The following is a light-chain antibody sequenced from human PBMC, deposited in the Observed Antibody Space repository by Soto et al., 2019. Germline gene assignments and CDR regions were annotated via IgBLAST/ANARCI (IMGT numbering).Light chain of an antibody. J-gene: IGKJ3*01. CDR2: DAS. CDR3: QQYGSVPFT. Sequence: EIVLTQSPGTLPLSPGERATLSCRASQSVSSSYLAWYQQKPGQPPRLLIYDASSRATGIPDRFSGSGSGTDFTLTIRRLEPEDFAVYYCQQYGSVPFTFGPGTKVDIK. V-gene: IGKV3-20*01. CDR1: QSVSSSY.